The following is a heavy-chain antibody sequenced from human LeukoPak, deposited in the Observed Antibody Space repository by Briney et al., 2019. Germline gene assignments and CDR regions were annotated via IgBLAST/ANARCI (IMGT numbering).Heavy chain of an antibody. CDR3: ARGGQLVLR. J-gene: IGHJ4*02. CDR2: INHSGST. CDR1: GGSFSGYY. V-gene: IGHV4-34*01. Sequence: SETLSLTCAVYGGSFSGYYWSWIRQAPGKGLEWIGEINHSGSTNYNPSLKSRVTISVDTSKNQFSLKLSSVTAADTAVYYCARGGQLVLRWGQGTLVTVSS. D-gene: IGHD6-13*01.